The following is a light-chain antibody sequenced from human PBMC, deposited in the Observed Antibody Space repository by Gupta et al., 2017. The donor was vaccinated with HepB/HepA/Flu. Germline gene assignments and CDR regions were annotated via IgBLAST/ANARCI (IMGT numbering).Light chain of an antibody. CDR1: QSVSNY. CDR3: QQPSNWPPCT. CDR2: AAS. V-gene: IGKV3-11*01. Sequence: VVLTQSPATLSFSPGDRATRSCRASQSVSNYLAWYQQKPGQAPRLLIYAASNRATGLTARFRGSGFGKDVTLTNSIREQDDYAGYYCQQPSNWPPCTFGQGTXLEIK. J-gene: IGKJ2*02.